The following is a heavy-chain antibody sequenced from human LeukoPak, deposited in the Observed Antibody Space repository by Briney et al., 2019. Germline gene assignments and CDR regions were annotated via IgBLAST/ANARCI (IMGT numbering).Heavy chain of an antibody. CDR2: TRYDGSQQ. D-gene: IGHD2/OR15-2a*01. J-gene: IGHJ4*02. Sequence: GGSLRLSCAASEFTFSTYGMHWVRQAPGKGLEWVAFTRYDGSQQLYADSVKGRFIVSRDNSKNTLYLQMSSLRAEDTALYYCAKTTRCKRGYSDYLGQGTLGNGSS. V-gene: IGHV3-30*02. CDR3: AKTTRCKRGYSDY. CDR1: EFTFSTYG.